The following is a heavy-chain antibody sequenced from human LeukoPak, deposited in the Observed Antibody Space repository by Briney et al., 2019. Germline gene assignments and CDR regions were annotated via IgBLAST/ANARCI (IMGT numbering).Heavy chain of an antibody. D-gene: IGHD4-17*01. J-gene: IGHJ4*02. V-gene: IGHV3-21*04. CDR3: ANSAIYGDLRSLDY. CDR2: ISSSSGYI. Sequence: GGSLRLSCAASGFTFSTYSMNWVRQAPGKGLEWVSSISSSSGYIYYADSVKGRFTISRDNAKNSLYLQMNSLRAEDTAVCYCANSAIYGDLRSLDYWGQGTLVTVSS. CDR1: GFTFSTYS.